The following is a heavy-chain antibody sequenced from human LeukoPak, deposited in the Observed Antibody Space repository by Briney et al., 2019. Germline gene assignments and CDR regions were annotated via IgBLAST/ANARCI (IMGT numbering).Heavy chain of an antibody. D-gene: IGHD3-10*01. CDR2: IKSKTDGGTA. Sequence: GGSLRLSCAASGFTFSNAWMSWVRQAPGKGLEWVGRIKSKTDGGTADYAAPVKGRFTISRDDSKNTLYLQMNSLKTEDTAVYYCARWEVRGVITDAFDIWGQGTMVTVSS. CDR1: GFTFSNAW. CDR3: ARWEVRGVITDAFDI. V-gene: IGHV3-15*01. J-gene: IGHJ3*02.